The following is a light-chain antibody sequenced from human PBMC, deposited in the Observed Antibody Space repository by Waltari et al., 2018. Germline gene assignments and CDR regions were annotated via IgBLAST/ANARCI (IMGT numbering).Light chain of an antibody. V-gene: IGKV3-15*01. CDR1: QNVRSN. Sequence: EIVMTQSPATLSVSPGEGATLSCRASQNVRSNLVWYQKKPGQHPRLLMYGASTRAAGVPARFSGSGSGTGCIITISSLQSEDFAVYYCQQYNDWPSFGGGTRVEIK. CDR3: QQYNDWPS. CDR2: GAS. J-gene: IGKJ4*01.